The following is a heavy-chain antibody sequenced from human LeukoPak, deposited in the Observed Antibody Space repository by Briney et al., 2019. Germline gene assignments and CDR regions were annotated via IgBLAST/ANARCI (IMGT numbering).Heavy chain of an antibody. V-gene: IGHV4-31*03. CDR2: IYYSGST. D-gene: IGHD1-1*01. CDR1: GGSISSGGYY. J-gene: IGHJ5*02. CDR3: ARGRTGHPLNNWFDP. Sequence: SETLSLTCTVSGGSISSGGYYWSWIRQHPGKGLEWIGYIYYSGSTYYNPSLKSRVTISVDTSKNQFSLKLSSVTAADTAVYYCARGRTGHPLNNWFDPWGQGTLATVSS.